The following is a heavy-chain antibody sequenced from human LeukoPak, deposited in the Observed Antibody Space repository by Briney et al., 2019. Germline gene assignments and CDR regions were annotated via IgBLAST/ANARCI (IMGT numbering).Heavy chain of an antibody. CDR1: GFTVSSNY. CDR2: IYSGGST. CDR3: ARDVDPLRYGMDV. J-gene: IGHJ6*02. Sequence: GGSLRLSCAASGFTVSSNYMSWVRQAPGKGLEWVSVIYSGGSTYYADSVKGRFTISRDNSKNTLYLQMNSLRAEDTAVYYCARDVDPLRYGMDVWGQGTTVTVSS. V-gene: IGHV3-53*01. D-gene: IGHD2-21*01.